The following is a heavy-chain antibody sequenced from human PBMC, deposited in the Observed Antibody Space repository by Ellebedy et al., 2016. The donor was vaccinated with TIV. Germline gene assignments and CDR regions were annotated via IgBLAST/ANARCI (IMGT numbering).Heavy chain of an antibody. Sequence: SETLSLTCAVYGGSFSNYYSTWIRHSPGKGLEWIGEIHPSGSASYNPSLQSRVTISLDTSKNQFSLELTSVTAADTAIYYCATYSTTWYGAFDIWGRGTMVTVSS. CDR2: IHPSGSA. CDR1: GGSFSNYY. D-gene: IGHD2/OR15-2a*01. J-gene: IGHJ3*02. V-gene: IGHV4-34*01. CDR3: ATYSTTWYGAFDI.